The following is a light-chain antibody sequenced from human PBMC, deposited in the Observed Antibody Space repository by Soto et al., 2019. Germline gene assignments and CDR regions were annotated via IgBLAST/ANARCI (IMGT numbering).Light chain of an antibody. J-gene: IGKJ1*01. CDR3: HQATSGLRT. Sequence: EIVLTQSPGTLSLSPGERATLSCRASQSVSSSYLAWYQQKPGQAPRLLIYGASIRATGVPARFSGSGSGTEFTLTIDSLQSEDFAVFYCHQATSGLRTFGRGTRVEV. V-gene: IGKV3-20*01. CDR2: GAS. CDR1: QSVSSSY.